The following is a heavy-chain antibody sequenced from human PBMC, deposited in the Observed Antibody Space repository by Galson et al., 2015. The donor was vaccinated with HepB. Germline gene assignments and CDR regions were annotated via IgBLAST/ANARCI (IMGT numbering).Heavy chain of an antibody. CDR2: INEDGSGI. V-gene: IGHV3-7*03. CDR1: GFTFSTFR. J-gene: IGHJ3*02. CDR3: ARGVMNALDI. D-gene: IGHD3-16*01. Sequence: SLRLSCAASGFTFSTFRMNWVRQAPGKGLEWVANINEDGSGIYDADSVRGRLTISRDNAKNSLYLQMNSLRAEDTAVYYCARGVMNALDIWGQSTCVIVSS.